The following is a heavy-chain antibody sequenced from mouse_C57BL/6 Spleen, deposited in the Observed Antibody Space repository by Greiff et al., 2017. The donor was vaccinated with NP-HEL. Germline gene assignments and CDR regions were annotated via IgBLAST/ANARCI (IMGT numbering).Heavy chain of an antibody. CDR2: INPSNGGT. CDR1: GYTFTSYY. D-gene: IGHD2-12*01. V-gene: IGHV1S81*02. CDR3: TRYYSYYFDY. Sequence: VQLQQSGAELVKPGASVKLSCKASGYTFTSYYMYWVKQRPGQGLEWIGEINPSNGGTNFNEKFKSKATLTVDKSSSTAYMQLSSLTSEDSAFYYCTRYYSYYFDYWGQGTTLTVSS. J-gene: IGHJ2*01.